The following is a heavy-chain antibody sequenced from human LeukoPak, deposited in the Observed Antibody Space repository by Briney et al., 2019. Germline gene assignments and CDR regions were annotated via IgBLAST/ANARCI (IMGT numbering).Heavy chain of an antibody. CDR3: GRQGYTASHYFLDF. CDR1: SGSINSYF. J-gene: IGHJ4*02. CDR2: IYTTGTT. D-gene: IGHD1-26*01. V-gene: IGHV4-4*07. Sequence: SETLSLTCTVSSGSINSYFWGWVRQPPGKGLEWIGRIYTTGTTHCNPSLKSRVTMSVDTLTNQFSLNLRSMTAADTAVYYCGRQGYTASHYFLDFWSQGTLVAVS.